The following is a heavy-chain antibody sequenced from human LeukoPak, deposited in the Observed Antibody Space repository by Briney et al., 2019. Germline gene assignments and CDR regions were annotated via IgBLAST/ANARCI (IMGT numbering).Heavy chain of an antibody. CDR1: GGSISSYY. V-gene: IGHV4-4*07. J-gene: IGHJ5*02. D-gene: IGHD6-13*01. Sequence: SETLSLTCTVSGGSISSYYWSWIRQPAGKGLEWIGRIYTSGSTNYNPSLKGRVTMSVDTSKNQFSLKLSSVTAADTAVYYCARGVEDGSSWYTPNWFDPWGQGTLVTVSS. CDR3: ARGVEDGSSWYTPNWFDP. CDR2: IYTSGST.